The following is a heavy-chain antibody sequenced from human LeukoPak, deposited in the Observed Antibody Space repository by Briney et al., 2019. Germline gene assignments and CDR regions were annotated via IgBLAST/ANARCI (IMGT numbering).Heavy chain of an antibody. V-gene: IGHV1-18*01. Sequence: ASVKVSCKASGYTFTNYNIAWVRQAPGQGLEWVGWISAYNSNTKYAQKLQGRVTMTTDTSTSTAYMELRSLRFDDTATCYCARDGYFDYWGQGTLVTVSS. J-gene: IGHJ4*02. CDR3: ARDGYFDY. CDR2: ISAYNSNT. CDR1: GYTFTNYN.